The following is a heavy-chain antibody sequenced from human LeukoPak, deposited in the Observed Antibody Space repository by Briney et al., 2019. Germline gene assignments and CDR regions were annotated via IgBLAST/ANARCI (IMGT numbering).Heavy chain of an antibody. CDR1: RFTFSSYG. J-gene: IGHJ5*02. Sequence: PGRSLRLSCAASRFTFSSYGMHWVRQAPGRGLEGVAVISYDGSNKHHAESVKGRFAISRDNSKNTLYLQMNSLRTEDTAVYYCAKKSPGSYQSLPESWGQGTLVTVSS. D-gene: IGHD3-10*01. V-gene: IGHV3-30*18. CDR3: AKKSPGSYQSLPES. CDR2: ISYDGSNK.